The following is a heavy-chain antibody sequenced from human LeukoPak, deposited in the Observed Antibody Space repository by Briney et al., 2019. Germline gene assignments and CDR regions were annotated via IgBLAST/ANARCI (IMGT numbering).Heavy chain of an antibody. Sequence: SESLSLTCTVSGGSISSYYWSWIRQPPGKGLEWIGYIYYSGSTNYNPSLKSRVTISVDTSKNQFSLKLSSVTAADTAVYYCARVYSGSYHYWGQGTLVTVSS. CDR3: ARVYSGSYHY. J-gene: IGHJ4*02. CDR2: IYYSGST. D-gene: IGHD1-26*01. CDR1: GGSISSYY. V-gene: IGHV4-59*01.